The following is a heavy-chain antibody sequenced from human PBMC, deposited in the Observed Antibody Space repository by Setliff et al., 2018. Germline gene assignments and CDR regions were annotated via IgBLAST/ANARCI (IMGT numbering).Heavy chain of an antibody. CDR2: INSDGSST. Sequence: PGGSLRLSCEASGFTFSSYWMHWVRQAPGKGLVWVSHINSDGSSTTYADSVKGRFTISRDNAKNTVYLQMNSLRAEDTAVYYCARVASGWWWFDYWGQGTLVTVSS. CDR1: GFTFSSYW. CDR3: ARVASGWWWFDY. J-gene: IGHJ4*02. V-gene: IGHV3-74*01. D-gene: IGHD6-19*01.